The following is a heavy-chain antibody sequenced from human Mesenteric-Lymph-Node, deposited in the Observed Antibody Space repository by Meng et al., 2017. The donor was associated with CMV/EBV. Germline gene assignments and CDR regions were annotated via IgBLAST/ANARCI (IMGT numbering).Heavy chain of an antibody. V-gene: IGHV3-30*02. J-gene: IGHJ4*02. Sequence: GGSLRLSCAASGFTFSSYAMNWVRQAPGKGLEWVAFIRYDGSNKYYADSVKGRFTISRDNSKNTLYLQMNSLRAEDTAVYYCAKDPRHYYDSSGYYCWGQGTLVTVSS. CDR1: GFTFSSYA. CDR3: AKDPRHYYDSSGYYC. D-gene: IGHD3-22*01. CDR2: IRYDGSNK.